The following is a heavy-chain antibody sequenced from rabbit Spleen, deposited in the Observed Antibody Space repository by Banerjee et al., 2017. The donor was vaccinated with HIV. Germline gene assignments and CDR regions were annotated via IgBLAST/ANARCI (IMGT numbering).Heavy chain of an antibody. V-gene: IGHV1S45*01. CDR2: IYAGSSGNT. CDR3: ARAVKDYDDYDL. CDR1: GFSFSSNY. J-gene: IGHJ4*01. Sequence: QEQLVESGGDLVKPGASLTLTCTASGFSFSSNYMCWVRQAPGKGLEWIACIYAGSSGNTWYASWVNGRFTISKTSSTTVTLQMTSLTDADTATYFCARAVKDYDDYDLWGPGTLVPS. D-gene: IGHD2-1*01.